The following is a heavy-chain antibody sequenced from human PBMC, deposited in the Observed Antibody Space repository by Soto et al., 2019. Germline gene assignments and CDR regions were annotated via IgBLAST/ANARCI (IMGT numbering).Heavy chain of an antibody. CDR2: INHSGST. CDR1: GGSFSGYY. D-gene: IGHD6-19*01. J-gene: IGHJ4*02. Sequence: QVQLQQWGAGLLKPSETLSLTCAVYGGSFSGYYWSWIRLPPGKGLEWTGDINHSGSTNYNPSLKRRLTLSVDPSTNHFSLKLSSVAAADTAVYYCASQLFPLHSRGWFDYWGQGTLVTVSS. CDR3: ASQLFPLHSRGWFDY. V-gene: IGHV4-34*01.